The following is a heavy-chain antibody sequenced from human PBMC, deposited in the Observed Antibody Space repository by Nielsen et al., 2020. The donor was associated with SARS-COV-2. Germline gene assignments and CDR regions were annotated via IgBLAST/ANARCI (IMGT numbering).Heavy chain of an antibody. CDR2: IKQDGSEK. CDR3: ARDSSLTPYGMDV. D-gene: IGHD2-15*01. J-gene: IGHJ6*02. CDR1: GFTFSSYW. Sequence: GGSLRLSCAASGFTFSSYWMSWVRQAPGKGLEWVANIKQDGSEKYYVDSVKGRFTISRDSAKNSLYLQMNSLRAEDTAVYYCARDSSLTPYGMDVWGQGTTVTVSS. V-gene: IGHV3-7*01.